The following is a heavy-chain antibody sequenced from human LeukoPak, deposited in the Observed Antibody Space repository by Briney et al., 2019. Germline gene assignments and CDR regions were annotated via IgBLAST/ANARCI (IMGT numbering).Heavy chain of an antibody. J-gene: IGHJ3*02. CDR3: AKPGLWWEPGDAFDI. CDR1: GFTFRTYA. CDR2: ISGSGGST. Sequence: PGGSLRLSCAASGFTFRTYAMTWVRQAPGKGLEWVSAISGSGGSTYYADSVKGRFTISRDNSKNTLYLQMNSLRAEDTAVYYCAKPGLWWEPGDAFDIWGQGTMVTVSS. V-gene: IGHV3-23*01. D-gene: IGHD2-21*01.